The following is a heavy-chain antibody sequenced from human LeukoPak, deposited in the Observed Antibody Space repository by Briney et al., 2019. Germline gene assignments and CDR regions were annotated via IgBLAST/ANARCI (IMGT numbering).Heavy chain of an antibody. J-gene: IGHJ4*02. CDR3: ARDNSLDY. CDR1: GFTFSSFT. Sequence: GGSLRLSCAASGFTFSSFTMNWVRQAPGKGLEWVSHISTIGTIYYADSVKGRFTISRDNAKNSVYLQLNSLRADDTAVYYCARDNSLDYWGQGTLVTVSS. V-gene: IGHV3-48*04. CDR2: ISTIGTI. D-gene: IGHD2-21*01.